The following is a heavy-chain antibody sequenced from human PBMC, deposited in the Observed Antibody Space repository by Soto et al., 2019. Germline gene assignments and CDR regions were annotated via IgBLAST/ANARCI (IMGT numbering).Heavy chain of an antibody. D-gene: IGHD3-16*02. J-gene: IGHJ4*02. CDR1: GFTFSSYA. CDR3: AREEISFDY. CDR2: ISYDGSNK. Sequence: QVQLVESGGGVVQPGRSLRLSCAASGFTFSSYAMHWVRQAPGKGLEWLAVISYDGSNKYYADSVKGRFTISRDNSKNTLYLQMNSLRAEDTAVYYCAREEISFDYWGQGTLVTVSS. V-gene: IGHV3-30-3*01.